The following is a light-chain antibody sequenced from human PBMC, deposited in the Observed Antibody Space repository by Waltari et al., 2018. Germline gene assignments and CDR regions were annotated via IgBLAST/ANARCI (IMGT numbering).Light chain of an antibody. CDR2: NTN. Sequence: QSVLTQPPSVSGTPGQRVTISCSGSFSNIGSNSVNWYQQLPGTSPRLLIYNTNQGPSGVPHRFSASKSGTSASLAITGLQSEDEAYYYWAAWDDSRGAVFGGGTKLTVL. CDR3: AAWDDSRGAV. V-gene: IGLV1-44*01. CDR1: FSNIGSNS. J-gene: IGLJ3*02.